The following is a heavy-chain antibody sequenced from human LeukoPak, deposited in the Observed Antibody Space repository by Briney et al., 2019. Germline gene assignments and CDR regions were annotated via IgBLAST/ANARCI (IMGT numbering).Heavy chain of an antibody. CDR1: GYTFTGFY. Sequence: GASVKVSCKASGYTFTGFYMHWVRQALGQGPEWMGRINPNSDDSNYAQKFQGRVTLTRDTSISTAYMELSRLRSDDTAVYYCAREGGATRGDAFDIWGQGTMVTVSS. V-gene: IGHV1-2*06. J-gene: IGHJ3*02. D-gene: IGHD1-26*01. CDR2: INPNSDDS. CDR3: AREGGATRGDAFDI.